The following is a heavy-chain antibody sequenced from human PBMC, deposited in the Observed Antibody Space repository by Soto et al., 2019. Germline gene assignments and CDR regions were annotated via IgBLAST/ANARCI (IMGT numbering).Heavy chain of an antibody. Sequence: GSLRLSCAASGFTFSSYWMSWVRRAPGKGLEWVANIKQDGSEKYYVDSVKGRFTISRDNAKNSLYLQMNSLRAEDTAVYYCARDQYGGDYYYMDVWGKGTTVTSP. J-gene: IGHJ6*03. CDR1: GFTFSSYW. CDR2: IKQDGSEK. V-gene: IGHV3-7*01. CDR3: ARDQYGGDYYYMDV. D-gene: IGHD3-10*01.